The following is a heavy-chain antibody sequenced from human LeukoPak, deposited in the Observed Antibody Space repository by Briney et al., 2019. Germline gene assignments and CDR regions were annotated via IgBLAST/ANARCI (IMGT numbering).Heavy chain of an antibody. CDR2: IKQDGSEK. D-gene: IGHD4-11*01. CDR1: GFSINAYS. Sequence: GGSLRLSCAASGFSINAYSMSWVRQAPGKGLEWVANIKQDGSEKYYVDSVKGRFTISRDNAYNSLYLQMSTLRAEDTAVYYCTTSRTFDYLGQATLVTVSS. J-gene: IGHJ4*02. CDR3: TTSRTFDY. V-gene: IGHV3-7*03.